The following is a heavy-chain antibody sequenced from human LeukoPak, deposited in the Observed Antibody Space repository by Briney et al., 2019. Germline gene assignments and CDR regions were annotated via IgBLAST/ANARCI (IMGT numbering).Heavy chain of an antibody. CDR3: ARDRLAAAGTQGWFDP. CDR2: ISSSSSYI. D-gene: IGHD6-13*01. V-gene: IGHV3-21*01. CDR1: GFTFSSYS. Sequence: PGGSLRLSCAASGFTFSSYSMNWVRQAPGKGLEWVSSISSSSSYIYYADSEKGRFTISRDNAKNSLYLQMNSLRAEDTAVYYCARDRLAAAGTQGWFDPWGQGTLVTVSS. J-gene: IGHJ5*02.